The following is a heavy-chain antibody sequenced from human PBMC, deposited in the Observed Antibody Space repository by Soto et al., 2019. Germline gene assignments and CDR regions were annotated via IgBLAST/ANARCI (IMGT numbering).Heavy chain of an antibody. D-gene: IGHD3-16*01. CDR1: GFTFSDSW. V-gene: IGHV3-7*01. CDR2: IKQDGSEK. CDR3: ASLGRHG. J-gene: IGHJ6*02. Sequence: EVQLVESGGGLVQPGGSLRLSCAASGFTFSDSWMDWVRQAPGKGPEWVANIKQDGSEKNYVDSVKGRFIISRDNAKNSLYIQRNSLRAEDTAVYYCASLGRHGWGQGTTVTVSS.